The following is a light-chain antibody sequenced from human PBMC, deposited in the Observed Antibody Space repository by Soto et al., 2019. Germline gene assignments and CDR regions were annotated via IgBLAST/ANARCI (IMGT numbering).Light chain of an antibody. Sequence: DIQMTQSPSTLSASVGDRVTITCRASQSVDSWLAWYQQKPGKAPKLLIYDASSLESGVPSRFSGSRSGTQFTLTISSLQSDDSATYYCQQYDTYWETFGQGTKVAIK. CDR2: DAS. CDR3: QQYDTYWET. J-gene: IGKJ1*01. V-gene: IGKV1-5*01. CDR1: QSVDSW.